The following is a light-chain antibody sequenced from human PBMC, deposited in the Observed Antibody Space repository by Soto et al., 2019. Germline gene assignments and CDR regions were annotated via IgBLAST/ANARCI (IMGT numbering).Light chain of an antibody. V-gene: IGLV2-23*02. CDR2: EVS. Sequence: QSALTQPASVSGSPGQSITISCTGTSSDVGSYNLVSWYQQHPGKAPKLMIYEVSKRPSGVSNRFSGAKSGNTASLTICGLQAEDEADYYCCSYAGSSTYVFGTGTSSPS. J-gene: IGLJ1*01. CDR3: CSYAGSSTYV. CDR1: SSDVGSYNL.